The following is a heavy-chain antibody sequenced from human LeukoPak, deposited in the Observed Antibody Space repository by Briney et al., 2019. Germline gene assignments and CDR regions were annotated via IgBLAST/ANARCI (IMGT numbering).Heavy chain of an antibody. J-gene: IGHJ3*02. Sequence: PSETLSLTCIVSGGSINGYYWSWIRQPPGKGLEWIGYIYYSGSTSYNPSLKSRVTILVDTSKNQFSLKLRSVTAADTAVYYCARHERDVSLDHAFDIWGQGTMVTVSS. CDR2: IYYSGST. V-gene: IGHV4-59*08. CDR3: ARHERDVSLDHAFDI. CDR1: GGSINGYY. D-gene: IGHD5-24*01.